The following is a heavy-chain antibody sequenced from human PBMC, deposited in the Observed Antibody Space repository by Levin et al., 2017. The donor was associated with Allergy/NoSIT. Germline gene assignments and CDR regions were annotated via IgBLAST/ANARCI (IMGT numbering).Heavy chain of an antibody. Sequence: GGSLRLSCAASGFTFSSYSMNWVRQAPGKGLEWVSYISSSSSTIYYADSVKGRFTISRDNAKNSLYLQMNSLRDEDTAVYYCARDRDYDILTGYSSSDYYYGMDVWGQGTTVTVSS. CDR1: GFTFSSYS. V-gene: IGHV3-48*02. J-gene: IGHJ6*02. D-gene: IGHD3-9*01. CDR3: ARDRDYDILTGYSSSDYYYGMDV. CDR2: ISSSSSTI.